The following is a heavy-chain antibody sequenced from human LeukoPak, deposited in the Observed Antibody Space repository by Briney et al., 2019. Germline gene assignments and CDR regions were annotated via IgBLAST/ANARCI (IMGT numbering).Heavy chain of an antibody. D-gene: IGHD2-2*01. CDR1: GYTFTSYG. CDR3: ARGVGYCSSTSCYKNWFDP. CDR2: ISAYNGNT. Sequence: ASVKVSCKASGYTFTSYGISWVRQAPGQGLEWMGWISAYNGNTNYAQKLQGRVTMTTDTSTSTAYMELRSLRSDDTAVYYCARGVGYCSSTSCYKNWFDPWGQGTLVTVSS. J-gene: IGHJ5*02. V-gene: IGHV1-18*01.